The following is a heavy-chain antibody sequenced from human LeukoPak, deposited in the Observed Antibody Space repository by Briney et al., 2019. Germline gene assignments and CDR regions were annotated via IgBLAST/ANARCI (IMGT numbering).Heavy chain of an antibody. V-gene: IGHV3-48*01. CDR2: ITGSGSGI. J-gene: IGHJ4*02. Sequence: PGGSLRLSCAASGFSFSSEKMNWVRQAPEKGPEWRSWITGSGSGIIYADSVKGRFTISRDNAKNSLFLQMNSLRVEDTAVYYCARDKDYGFTYWGQGTLVTVSS. D-gene: IGHD4-17*01. CDR1: GFSFSSEK. CDR3: ARDKDYGFTY.